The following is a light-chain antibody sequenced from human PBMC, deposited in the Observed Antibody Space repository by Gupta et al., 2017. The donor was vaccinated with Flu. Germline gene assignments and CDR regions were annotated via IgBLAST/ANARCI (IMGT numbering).Light chain of an antibody. J-gene: IGKJ4*01. CDR1: EPIGRQ. CDR3: QQRSLWPLT. V-gene: IGKV3-11*01. CDR2: DTA. Sequence: EIVLIQSPGTLSLSSGETATLSCRASEPIGRQLAWYQQRPGRPPRLIISDTAKRATGVPARFSGSGSETDFTLTISNLEPEDFAVYFCQQRSLWPLTFGGGTKLEIK.